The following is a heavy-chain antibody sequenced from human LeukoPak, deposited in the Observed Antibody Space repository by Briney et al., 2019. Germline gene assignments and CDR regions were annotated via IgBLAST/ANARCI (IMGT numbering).Heavy chain of an antibody. D-gene: IGHD6-19*01. V-gene: IGHV1-2*02. CDR2: INPNSGGT. CDR3: ALAVYYYYYMDV. Sequence: GASVKVSCKASGYTFTSYGINWVRQAPGQGLEWMGWINPNSGGTNYAQKFQGRVTTTRDTSISTAYMELSRLRSDDTAVYYCALAVYYYYYMDVWGKGTTVTVSS. J-gene: IGHJ6*03. CDR1: GYTFTSYG.